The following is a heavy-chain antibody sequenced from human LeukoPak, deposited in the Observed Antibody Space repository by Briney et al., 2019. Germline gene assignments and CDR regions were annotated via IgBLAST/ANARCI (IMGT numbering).Heavy chain of an antibody. Sequence: GGSLRLSCAASGFTFSNAWMSWVRQAPGKGLEWVGRIKSKTDGGTTDYAAPVKGRFTISRDDSKNTLYLQMSSLKADDTAVYYCTTLDYYGSGSYLQLYYYYYGMDVWGKGTTVTVSS. CDR3: TTLDYYGSGSYLQLYYYYYGMDV. J-gene: IGHJ6*04. CDR1: GFTFSNAW. CDR2: IKSKTDGGTT. D-gene: IGHD3-10*01. V-gene: IGHV3-15*01.